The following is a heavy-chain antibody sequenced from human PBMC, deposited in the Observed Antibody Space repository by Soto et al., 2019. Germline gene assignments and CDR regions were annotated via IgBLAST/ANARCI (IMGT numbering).Heavy chain of an antibody. J-gene: IGHJ6*02. CDR3: ARVYSSSWSDYYYGMDV. Sequence: VQLVESGGGLVKPGGSLRLSCAASGFTFSSYSMHWVRQAPGKGLEWVAVIWYDGSNKYYADSVKGRFTISRDNSKNTLYLQMNSLRAEDTAVYYCARVYSSSWSDYYYGMDVWGQGTTVTVSS. D-gene: IGHD6-13*01. CDR2: IWYDGSNK. CDR1: GFTFSSYS. V-gene: IGHV3-33*08.